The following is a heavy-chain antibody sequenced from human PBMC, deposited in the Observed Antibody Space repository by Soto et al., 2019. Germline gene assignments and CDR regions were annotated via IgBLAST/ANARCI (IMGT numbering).Heavy chain of an antibody. CDR1: GGSFSSLV. CDR3: ASGPAQFDP. J-gene: IGHJ5*02. D-gene: IGHD2-2*01. V-gene: IGHV1-69*10. Sequence: SVEVSCKASGGSFSSLVISWLRQAPGQGPEWMGGINPMLGVANFAQKFQDRVTITADESTTTAYMELSSLRSEDTAVYSCASGPAQFDPWGQGTLVTVSS. CDR2: INPMLGVA.